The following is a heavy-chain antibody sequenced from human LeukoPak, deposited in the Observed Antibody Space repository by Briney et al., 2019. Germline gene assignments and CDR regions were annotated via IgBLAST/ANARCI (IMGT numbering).Heavy chain of an antibody. CDR2: ISAYNGNT. CDR3: ARVGWVYDSSGYPDY. D-gene: IGHD3-22*01. CDR1: GYTFTSYG. Sequence: GASVKVSCKASGYTFTSYGISWARQAPGQGLEWMGWISAYNGNTNYAQKLQGRVTMTTDTSTSTAYMELRSLRSDDTAVYYCARVGWVYDSSGYPDYWGQGTLVTVSS. J-gene: IGHJ4*02. V-gene: IGHV1-18*01.